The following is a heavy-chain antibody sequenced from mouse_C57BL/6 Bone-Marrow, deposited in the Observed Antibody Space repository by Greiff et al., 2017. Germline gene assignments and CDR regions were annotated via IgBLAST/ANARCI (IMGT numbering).Heavy chain of an antibody. J-gene: IGHJ4*01. CDR1: GYSITSGYD. V-gene: IGHV3-1*01. CDR3: AGGLLRYYYAMDY. CDR2: ISYSGST. D-gene: IGHD1-1*01. Sequence: EVQLQESGPGMVKPSQSLSLTCTVTGYSITSGYDWHWIRHFPGNKLEWMGYISYSGSTNYNPSLKSRISITHDTSKNHFFLKLNSVTTEDTATYYCAGGLLRYYYAMDYWGQGTSVTVSS.